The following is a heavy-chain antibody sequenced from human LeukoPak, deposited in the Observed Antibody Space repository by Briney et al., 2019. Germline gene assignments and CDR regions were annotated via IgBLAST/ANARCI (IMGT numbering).Heavy chain of an antibody. V-gene: IGHV3-33*01. J-gene: IGHJ4*02. CDR2: IWYDGSNK. CDR3: ARDGYGDLGKNAYYFDY. Sequence: PGGSLRLSCAASGSTFSSYGMHWVRQAPGKGLEWVAVIWYDGSNKYYADSVKGRFTISRDNSKNTLYLQMNSLRAEDTAVYYCARDGYGDLGKNAYYFDYWGQGTLVTVSS. D-gene: IGHD4-17*01. CDR1: GSTFSSYG.